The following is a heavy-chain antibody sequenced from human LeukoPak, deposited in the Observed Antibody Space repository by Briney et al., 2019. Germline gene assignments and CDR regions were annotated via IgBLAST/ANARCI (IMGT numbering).Heavy chain of an antibody. V-gene: IGHV3-20*04. CDR3: VKDRSYMAFDI. CDR2: LTWNGDTI. D-gene: IGHD3-10*01. CDR1: GFKFDDHG. J-gene: IGHJ3*02. Sequence: PGGSLRLSCAASGFKFDDHGMNWVRQVPGKGLEWVSGLTWNGDTIAYADSVKGRFTISRDNAKNSLYLQMNSLRAEDTALYYCVKDRSYMAFDIWGQGTMVTVSS.